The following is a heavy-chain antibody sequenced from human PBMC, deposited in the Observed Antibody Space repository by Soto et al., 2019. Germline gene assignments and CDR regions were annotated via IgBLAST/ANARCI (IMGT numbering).Heavy chain of an antibody. CDR2: IKSKTDGGTT. CDR1: GFTFNNAW. V-gene: IGHV3-15*01. D-gene: IGHD3-9*01. J-gene: IGHJ6*02. Sequence: GGSLRLSCAASGFTFNNAWMSWVRQATGKGLEWVGRIKSKTDGGTTDYAAPVKGRFTISRDDSKNTLYLQMNSLKTEDTAVYYCTTDQPDKVYYHHYGMDVWGQGTTVTVSS. CDR3: TTDQPDKVYYHHYGMDV.